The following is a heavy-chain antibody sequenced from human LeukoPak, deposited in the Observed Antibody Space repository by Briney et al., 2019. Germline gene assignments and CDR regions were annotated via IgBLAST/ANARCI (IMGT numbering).Heavy chain of an antibody. J-gene: IGHJ4*02. V-gene: IGHV3-11*05. CDR1: GFTFSDYY. CDR3: ARVSWLIGAVGKSYCDY. CDR2: ITSSSSYT. D-gene: IGHD6-13*01. Sequence: GGSLRLSCAASGFTFSDYYMSCIRQAPGKGLEWVSYITSSSSYTDYADSVKGRFTISRDNAKNSLYLQMNSLRAEDTAVYYCARVSWLIGAVGKSYCDYWGQGTLVTVSS.